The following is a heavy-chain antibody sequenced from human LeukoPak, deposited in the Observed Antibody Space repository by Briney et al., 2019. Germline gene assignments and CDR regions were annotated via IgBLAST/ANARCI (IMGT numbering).Heavy chain of an antibody. CDR1: GFTFSSYA. J-gene: IGHJ4*02. D-gene: IGHD6-19*01. CDR2: ISSSSSYI. CDR3: ATLETGYSSGQAV. Sequence: GGSLRLSCAASGFTFSSYAMSWVRQAPGKGLEWVSSISSSSSYIYYADSVKGRFTISRDNAKNSLYLQMNSLRAEDTAVYYCATLETGYSSGQAVWGQGTLVTVSS. V-gene: IGHV3-21*01.